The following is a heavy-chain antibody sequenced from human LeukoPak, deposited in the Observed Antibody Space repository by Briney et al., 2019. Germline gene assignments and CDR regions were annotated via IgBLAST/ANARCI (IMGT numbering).Heavy chain of an antibody. J-gene: IGHJ4*02. CDR1: GYTFMSHG. V-gene: IGHV1-18*01. CDR3: ARVTYYYDSSGYPIGGAFDY. Sequence: ASVKVSCKAYGYTFMSHGISWVRQAPGQGLEWMGWISGSSSNTNYAQRLQGRVTMTTDTSTTTAYMELSSLRSEDTAVYYCARVTYYYDSSGYPIGGAFDYWGQGTLVTVSS. CDR2: ISGSSSNT. D-gene: IGHD3-22*01.